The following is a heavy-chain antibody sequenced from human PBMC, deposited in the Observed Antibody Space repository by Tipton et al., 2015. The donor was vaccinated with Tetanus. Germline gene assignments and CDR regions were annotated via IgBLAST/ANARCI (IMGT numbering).Heavy chain of an antibody. V-gene: IGHV1-46*01. CDR2: INPIGGST. Sequence: QSGAEVKKPGASVKVSCKASGYTLTSYHMHWVRQAPGQGLERMGIINPIGGSTSYAQKFQGRINMTGDTSTSTVYMDLNSLRYEDTAVYFCVRAGSQTSATTPLDYWGQGTLVSVSS. CDR3: VRAGSQTSATTPLDY. D-gene: IGHD1-26*01. CDR1: GYTLTSYH. J-gene: IGHJ4*02.